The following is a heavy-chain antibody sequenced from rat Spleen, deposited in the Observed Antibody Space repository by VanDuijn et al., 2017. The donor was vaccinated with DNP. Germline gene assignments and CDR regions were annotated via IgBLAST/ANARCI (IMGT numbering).Heavy chain of an antibody. CDR1: GFTFYNYW. V-gene: IGHV5-31*01. CDR2: STSGGRN. Sequence: EVQLVASGGDLVQPGRSLKLSCVASGFTFYNYWMTWIRQVPGKGLEWVASSTSGGRNYYSDSVTGRYTISRDNAKNTLYLQMNSLRSEDTATYYCARNYGGYSYYWYFDFWGPGTMVTVSS. J-gene: IGHJ1*01. D-gene: IGHD1-11*01. CDR3: ARNYGGYSYYWYFDF.